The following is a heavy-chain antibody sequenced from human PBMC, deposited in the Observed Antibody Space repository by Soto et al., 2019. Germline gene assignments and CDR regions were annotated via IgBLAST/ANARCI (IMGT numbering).Heavy chain of an antibody. CDR1: GFTFSSYA. V-gene: IGHV3-23*01. CDR3: ARRGPGTYFDY. Sequence: EVQLLESGGGLVQPGGSLRLSCAASGFTFSSYAMRWVRQAPGKGLEWVSAVSGSGGSTYYADSVKGRFTISRDNSKNTLYLQMNSLRAGERAVYYCARRGPGTYFDYWGQGTLVTVSS. CDR2: VSGSGGST. J-gene: IGHJ4*02. D-gene: IGHD6-13*01.